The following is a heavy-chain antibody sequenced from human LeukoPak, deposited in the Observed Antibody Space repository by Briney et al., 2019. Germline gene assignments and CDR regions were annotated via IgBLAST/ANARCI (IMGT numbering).Heavy chain of an antibody. CDR3: ASRSGIPSHKYFDC. Sequence: SVKVSCKASGGTFSSSAISWVRQAPGHGLEWMGGIIPIFGTANCAQKFQGRVTISADKSTSTDYMEVSSLRSEDTAVYYCASRSGIPSHKYFDCWGQGTLVTVSS. CDR2: IIPIFGTA. D-gene: IGHD2-2*02. V-gene: IGHV1-69*06. J-gene: IGHJ4*02. CDR1: GGTFSSSA.